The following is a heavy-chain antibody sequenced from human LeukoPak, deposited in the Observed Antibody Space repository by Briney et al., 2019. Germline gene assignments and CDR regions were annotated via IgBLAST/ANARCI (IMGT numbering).Heavy chain of an antibody. Sequence: SVKVSCKASGGTFSSYAISWVRQAPGQGLEWMGGIIPIFGTANYAQKFQGRVTITADESTSTAYMELSSLRSEDTAVYYCARGGAYSGYDYYYYYYMDVWGKGTTVTVSS. D-gene: IGHD5-12*01. J-gene: IGHJ6*03. CDR1: GGTFSSYA. V-gene: IGHV1-69*13. CDR2: IIPIFGTA. CDR3: ARGGAYSGYDYYYYYYMDV.